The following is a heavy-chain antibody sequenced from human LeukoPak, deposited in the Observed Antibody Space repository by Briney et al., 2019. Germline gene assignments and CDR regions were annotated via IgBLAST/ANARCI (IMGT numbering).Heavy chain of an antibody. CDR3: ARLTPGKNWFDP. D-gene: IGHD3-10*01. V-gene: IGHV4-38-2*02. J-gene: IGHJ5*02. CDR1: GYSINSAYY. CDR2: MYHSGIT. Sequence: SETLSLTCTVSGYSINSAYYWGWIRQPPGKGLEWIGTMYHSGITYYNLSLKSRVTISVDTSKNQLSLKLNSVTAADTAVYYCARLTPGKNWFDPWGHGTLVTVSS.